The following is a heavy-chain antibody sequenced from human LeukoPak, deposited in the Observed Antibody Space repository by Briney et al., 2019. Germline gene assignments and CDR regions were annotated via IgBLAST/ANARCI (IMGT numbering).Heavy chain of an antibody. D-gene: IGHD3-22*01. CDR2: ISTSGSTV. J-gene: IGHJ4*02. CDR3: ARHNDPYYYDSSGYCCV. CDR1: GITFSSYE. Sequence: GGSLRLSCAASGITFSSYEMKWVRQAPGKGLEWVSYISTSGSTVYYADSVKGRFTISRDNAKNSLYLQMSSLRAEDTAVYFCARHNDPYYYDSSGYCCVWRQGTLVTVSS. V-gene: IGHV3-48*03.